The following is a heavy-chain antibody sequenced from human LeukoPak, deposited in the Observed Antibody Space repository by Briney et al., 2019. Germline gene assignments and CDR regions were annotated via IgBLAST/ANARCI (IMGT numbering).Heavy chain of an antibody. CDR1: GFTISSNY. J-gene: IGHJ4*02. Sequence: GGSLRLSCAASGFTISSNYMSCVRQAPGKGLEWVSVIYSSGSTYYADSVKGRFTISRDNSENTLYLQMNSLRAEDTAVYYCARDLRGYSGYDFGYWGQGTLVTVSS. V-gene: IGHV3-66*01. D-gene: IGHD5-12*01. CDR2: IYSSGST. CDR3: ARDLRGYSGYDFGY.